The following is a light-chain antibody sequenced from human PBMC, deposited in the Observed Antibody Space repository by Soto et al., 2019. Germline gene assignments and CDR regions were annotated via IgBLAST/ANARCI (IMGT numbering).Light chain of an antibody. CDR3: QQYGSSPWT. Sequence: EIVLTQSPGTLSLSPGERATLSCRASQSVSSSYLAWYQQKPGQAPRLLIYGVSSRATGIPDRFSGSGSGTDFTLTISRLEPEDFAVYYCQQYGSSPWTFGQGTKLEIK. V-gene: IGKV3-20*01. CDR1: QSVSSSY. CDR2: GVS. J-gene: IGKJ2*02.